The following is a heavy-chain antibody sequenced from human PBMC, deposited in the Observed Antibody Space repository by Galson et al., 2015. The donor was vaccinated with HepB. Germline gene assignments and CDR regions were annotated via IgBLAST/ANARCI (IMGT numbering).Heavy chain of an antibody. CDR1: GYTFTNYG. CDR2: ISLYNGKT. V-gene: IGHV1-18*04. CDR3: ATSFYYDSSGSSPYYFDY. J-gene: IGHJ4*02. D-gene: IGHD3-22*01. Sequence: SVKVSCKASGYTFTNYGISWVRQAPGQGLEWMGWISLYNGKTDYIAEVQGRVTMTTDTSTSTAYMELRSLRSDDTAVYYCATSFYYDSSGSSPYYFDYWGQGTLVTVSS.